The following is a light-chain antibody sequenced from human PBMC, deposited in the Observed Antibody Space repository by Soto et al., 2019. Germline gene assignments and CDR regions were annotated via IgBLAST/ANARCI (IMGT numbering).Light chain of an antibody. Sequence: IVLTQSPGTLSLSPGERATLSCGASQSVTNTFLAWYQQKPGQAPRLLIYGASSRATGVPDRFSGSGSGTDFTLTISSLEPGDFAVYYCQQYGTPLFTFGPGTKVDIK. CDR2: GAS. V-gene: IGKV3-20*01. CDR1: QSVTNTF. CDR3: QQYGTPLFT. J-gene: IGKJ3*01.